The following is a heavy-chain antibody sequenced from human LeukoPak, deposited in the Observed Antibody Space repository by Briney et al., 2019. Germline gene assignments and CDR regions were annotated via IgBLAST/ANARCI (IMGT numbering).Heavy chain of an antibody. V-gene: IGHV3-23*01. Sequence: GGSLRLSCAASGFTFSSYAMSWVRQAPGKGLEWVSAISGSGGSTYYAASVKGRFTISRDNSKNTLYLQMNSLRAEDTAVYYCARYSSSWYLTWGTLDYWGQGTLVTVSS. J-gene: IGHJ4*02. D-gene: IGHD6-13*01. CDR2: ISGSGGST. CDR3: ARYSSSWYLTWGTLDY. CDR1: GFTFSSYA.